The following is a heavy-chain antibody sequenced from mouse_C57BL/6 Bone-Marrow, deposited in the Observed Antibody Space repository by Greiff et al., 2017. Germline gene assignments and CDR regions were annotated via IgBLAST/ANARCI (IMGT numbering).Heavy chain of an antibody. CDR1: GYTFTSYW. J-gene: IGHJ2*01. Sequence: QVQLQQPGAELVKPGASVKLSCKASGYTFTSYWMHWVKQRPGQGLEWIGMIHPNSGSTNYNEKFKSKATLTVDKSSSTAYMQLSSLTSEDSAVYSCARSGDWDRYFDYWGQGTTLTVSS. D-gene: IGHD4-1*01. CDR3: ARSGDWDRYFDY. V-gene: IGHV1-64*01. CDR2: IHPNSGST.